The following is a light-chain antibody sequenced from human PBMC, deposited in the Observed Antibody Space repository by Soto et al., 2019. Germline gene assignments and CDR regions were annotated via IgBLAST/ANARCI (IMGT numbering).Light chain of an antibody. J-gene: IGKJ1*01. CDR1: QSINNW. CDR2: KAS. Sequence: DIQMTQSPSTLSASVGDRVTITCRASQSINNWLAWYQQKPGKAPKVLIYKASNLESGVPSRFSGSGSGTEFTLTISSLQPDDFATYYCQQYNSYSRTFGQGTKVDIK. V-gene: IGKV1-5*03. CDR3: QQYNSYSRT.